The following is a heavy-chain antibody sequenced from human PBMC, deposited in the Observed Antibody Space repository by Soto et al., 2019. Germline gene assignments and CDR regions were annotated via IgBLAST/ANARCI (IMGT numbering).Heavy chain of an antibody. D-gene: IGHD6-19*01. J-gene: IGHJ4*02. CDR1: GFTFDDYA. Sequence: PGGSLRLSCAASGFTFDDYAMHWVRQAPGKGLEWVSGISWNSGSIGHADSVKGRFTISRDNAKNSLYLQMNSLRAEDTALYYCAKESSPGYSSGWYGEDYWGQGTLVTVSS. CDR2: ISWNSGSI. V-gene: IGHV3-9*01. CDR3: AKESSPGYSSGWYGEDY.